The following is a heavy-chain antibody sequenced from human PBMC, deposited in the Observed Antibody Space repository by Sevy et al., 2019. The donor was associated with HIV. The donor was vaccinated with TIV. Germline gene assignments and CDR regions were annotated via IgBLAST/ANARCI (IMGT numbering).Heavy chain of an antibody. J-gene: IGHJ5*02. CDR1: GGSISSSGSF. CDR2: ISYVGKT. CDR3: AKIFAH. Sequence: SETLSLTCTVSGGSISSSGSFWDWIRQSPGWGLEWIGDISYVGKTNYNPSLRGRVTISRDTSNNHFSLRLSSVSAADTGVYYCAKIFAHWGQGTLVTVSS. V-gene: IGHV4-39*02.